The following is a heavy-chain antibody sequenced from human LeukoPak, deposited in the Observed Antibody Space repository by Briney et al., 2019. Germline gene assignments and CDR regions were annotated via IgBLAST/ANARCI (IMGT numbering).Heavy chain of an antibody. CDR1: GGSISSYY. CDR2: IYYSGST. J-gene: IGHJ5*02. D-gene: IGHD6-13*01. Sequence: SETLSLTCTVSGGSISSYYWSWIRQPPGKGLEWIGYIYYSGSTNNNPSLKSRATISVDTSKNQFSLKLSSVTAADTAVYYCAREIAAAPPAGFDPWGQGTLVTVSS. CDR3: AREIAAAPPAGFDP. V-gene: IGHV4-59*12.